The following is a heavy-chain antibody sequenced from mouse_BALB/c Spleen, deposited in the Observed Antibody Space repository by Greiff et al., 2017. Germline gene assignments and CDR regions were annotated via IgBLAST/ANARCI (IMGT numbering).Heavy chain of an antibody. CDR3: ARSFDYDDYYAMDY. Sequence: VQLQESGPELVKPGASVKISCKASGYSFTSYYIHWVKQSPGQGLEWIGWIFPGSGNTKYNEKFKGKATLTADTSSSTAYMRLSSLTSEDSAVYFCARSFDYDDYYAMDYWGQGTSVTVSS. V-gene: IGHV1-66*01. CDR1: GYSFTSYY. D-gene: IGHD2-4*01. CDR2: IFPGSGNT. J-gene: IGHJ4*01.